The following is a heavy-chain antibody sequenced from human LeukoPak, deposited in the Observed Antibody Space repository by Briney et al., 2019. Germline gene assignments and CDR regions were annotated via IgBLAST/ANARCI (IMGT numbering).Heavy chain of an antibody. Sequence: GASVKVSCKVSGYTLTELSMHWVRQAPGKGLEWMGGFDPEDGETIYAQKFQGRVTMTEDTSTDTAYMELSSLRSEDTAVYYCATTPFGFAPHYCYYYMDVWGKGTTVTVSS. D-gene: IGHD3-10*01. J-gene: IGHJ6*03. CDR3: ATTPFGFAPHYCYYYMDV. V-gene: IGHV1-24*01. CDR1: GYTLTELS. CDR2: FDPEDGET.